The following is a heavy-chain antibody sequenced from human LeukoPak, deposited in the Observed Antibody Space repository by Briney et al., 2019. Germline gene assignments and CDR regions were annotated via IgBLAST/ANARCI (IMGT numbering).Heavy chain of an antibody. J-gene: IGHJ5*02. CDR2: IYYSGST. CDR1: GGSISSGGYY. D-gene: IGHD3-10*01. V-gene: IGHV4-31*03. Sequence: PSQTLSLTCTVSGGSISSGGYYWSWIRQHPGKGLEWIGYIYYSGSTYYNPSLKSRVTISVDTSKNQFSLKLSSVTAADTAVYYCARDKRITMVRGVKTNWFDPWGQGTLVTVSS. CDR3: ARDKRITMVRGVKTNWFDP.